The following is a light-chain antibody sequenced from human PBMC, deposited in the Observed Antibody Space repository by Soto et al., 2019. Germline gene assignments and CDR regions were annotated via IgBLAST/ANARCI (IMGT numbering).Light chain of an antibody. CDR1: SSDVGAYNY. Sequence: QSALTQPASVSGSPGQSITISCTGTSSDVGAYNYVSWYQQHPVKAPKLMIYEVSNRPSGVSNRFSGSKSGNTASLTISGLQAEDEGDYYCSSYTSGSTWVFGGGTKVTVL. J-gene: IGLJ3*02. CDR3: SSYTSGSTWV. V-gene: IGLV2-14*01. CDR2: EVS.